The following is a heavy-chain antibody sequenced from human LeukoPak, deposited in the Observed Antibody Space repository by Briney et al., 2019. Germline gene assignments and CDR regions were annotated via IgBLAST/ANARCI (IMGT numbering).Heavy chain of an antibody. CDR1: GFTFSSYT. CDR3: AKVWLFDYDSSGPDY. V-gene: IGHV3-23*01. J-gene: IGHJ4*02. CDR2: ISGSGGST. Sequence: GGSLRLSCAASGFTFSSYTMSWVRQAPGKGLEWVSAISGSGGSTYYADSVKGRFTISRDNSKNTLYLQMNSLRAEDTAVYYCAKVWLFDYDSSGPDYWGQGTLVTVSS. D-gene: IGHD3-22*01.